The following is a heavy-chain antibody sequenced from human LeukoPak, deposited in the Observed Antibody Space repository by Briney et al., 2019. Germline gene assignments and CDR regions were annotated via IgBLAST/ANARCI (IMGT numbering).Heavy chain of an antibody. V-gene: IGHV3-74*01. D-gene: IGHD3-22*01. Sequence: GTSLRLSCAASGFTFSTYWMHWVRQAPGKGLVWVARINSDGTRTNYADFVKGRFTISRDNAKNTLFLQMSSLRADDTAVYYCARRAYDSSGAWFLDYWGQGTLVTVSS. CDR1: GFTFSTYW. J-gene: IGHJ4*02. CDR3: ARRAYDSSGAWFLDY. CDR2: INSDGTRT.